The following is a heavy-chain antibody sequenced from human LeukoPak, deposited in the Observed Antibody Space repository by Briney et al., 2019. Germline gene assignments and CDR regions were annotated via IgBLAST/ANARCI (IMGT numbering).Heavy chain of an antibody. CDR1: GGSFSGYY. V-gene: IGHV4-34*01. Sequence: PLETLSLTCAVSGGSFSGYYWSWIRQPPGKGLEWIGEINDSGSTNCNPSLKSRVTISVDTSKNQFSLKLSSVNAADTAVYYCARVIDYDSSGHYLGYWGQGTLVTVSS. D-gene: IGHD3-22*01. CDR3: ARVIDYDSSGHYLGY. J-gene: IGHJ4*02. CDR2: INDSGST.